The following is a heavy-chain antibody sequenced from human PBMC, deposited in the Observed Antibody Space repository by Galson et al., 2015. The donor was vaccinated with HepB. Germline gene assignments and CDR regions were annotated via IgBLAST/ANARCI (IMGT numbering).Heavy chain of an antibody. V-gene: IGHV3-21*06. CDR1: GFTFSNYT. Sequence: SLRLSCAASGFTFSNYTMNWVRQAPGKGLEWVSSISSSSRYVYYADSVKGRFTISRDNAKNSLYLQMNSLRAEDTAVYYCARDFSRGYDRSNYYFYGLDVWGQGTTVTVSS. CDR3: ARDFSRGYDRSNYYFYGLDV. D-gene: IGHD5-12*01. CDR2: ISSSSRYV. J-gene: IGHJ6*02.